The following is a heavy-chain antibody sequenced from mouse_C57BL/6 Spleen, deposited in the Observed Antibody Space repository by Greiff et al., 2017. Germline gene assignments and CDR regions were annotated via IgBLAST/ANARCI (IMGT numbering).Heavy chain of an antibody. CDR2: INPSTGGT. V-gene: IGHV1-42*01. J-gene: IGHJ2*01. CDR1: GYSFTGYY. D-gene: IGHD1-1*01. CDR3: ARDYYGSRTRGYFDY. Sequence: EVQLQESGPELVKPGASVKISCKASGYSFTGYYMNWVKQSPEKSLEWIGEINPSTGGTTYNQKFKAKATLTVDKSSSTAYMQLKSLTSEDSAVYYCARDYYGSRTRGYFDYWGQGTTLTVSS.